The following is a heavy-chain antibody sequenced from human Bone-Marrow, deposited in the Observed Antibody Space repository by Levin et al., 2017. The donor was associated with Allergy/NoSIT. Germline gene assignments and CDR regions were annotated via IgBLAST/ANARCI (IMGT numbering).Heavy chain of an antibody. CDR3: ARDYPVYCDGGSCYSEY. Sequence: GGSLRLSCTSSGFIFSSYWMSWVRQAPGKGLEWVANINQDGREKFYVESVKGRFSISRDNAKNSLFLEMNSLRAEDTATYFCARDYPVYCDGGSCYSEYWGRGTLVTVAS. D-gene: IGHD2-15*01. CDR2: INQDGREK. CDR1: GFIFSSYW. J-gene: IGHJ4*02. V-gene: IGHV3-7*03.